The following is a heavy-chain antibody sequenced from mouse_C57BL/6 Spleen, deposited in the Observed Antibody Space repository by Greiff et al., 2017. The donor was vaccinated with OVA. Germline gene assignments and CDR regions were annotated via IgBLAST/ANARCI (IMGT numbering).Heavy chain of an antibody. CDR1: GFTFTDYY. D-gene: IGHD2-1*01. CDR2: IRNKANGYTT. J-gene: IGHJ4*01. Sequence: EVMLVESGGGLVQPGGSLSLSCAASGFTFTDYYMSWVRQPPGKALEWLGFIRNKANGYTTEYSASVKGRFTISRDNSQSVLYLQMNALRAEDSATYYCARRNSYYYAMDYWGQGTSVTVSS. V-gene: IGHV7-3*01. CDR3: ARRNSYYYAMDY.